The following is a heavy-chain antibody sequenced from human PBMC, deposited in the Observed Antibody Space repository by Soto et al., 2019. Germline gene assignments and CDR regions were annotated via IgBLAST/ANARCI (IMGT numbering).Heavy chain of an antibody. Sequence: ASVKVSCKASGYTFTSYAMHWVRQAPGQRLEWMGWINAGNGNTKYSQKFQGRVTITTDASTSTAYMELSSLRSEDTAVYYCARDHGDGYNYYWGQGTLVTVSS. D-gene: IGHD5-12*01. CDR2: INAGNGNT. J-gene: IGHJ4*02. CDR1: GYTFTSYA. CDR3: ARDHGDGYNYY. V-gene: IGHV1-3*01.